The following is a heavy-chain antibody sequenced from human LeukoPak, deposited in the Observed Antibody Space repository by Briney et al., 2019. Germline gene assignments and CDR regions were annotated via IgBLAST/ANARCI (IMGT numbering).Heavy chain of an antibody. CDR2: TYYRSKWYN. J-gene: IGHJ3*01. V-gene: IGHV6-1*01. D-gene: IGHD5-12*01. CDR3: ARGAWLAFDF. Sequence: SSQTLSLTCAISGDSVSTNSVAWNWIRQSPSRGLEWPGRTYYRSKWYNDYAVSVKSRITINPDTSKNQFSLQLNSVTPEDTAVYYCARGAWLAFDFWGQGTMVTVSS. CDR1: GDSVSTNSVA.